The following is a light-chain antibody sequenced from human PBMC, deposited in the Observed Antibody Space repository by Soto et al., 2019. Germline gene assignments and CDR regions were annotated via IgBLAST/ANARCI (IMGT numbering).Light chain of an antibody. CDR3: QQSNSTLRGT. J-gene: IGKJ4*01. V-gene: IGKV1-39*01. CDR2: AAS. Sequence: DIQMTQSPSTLSASVGDRVTITCRASQSISSWLAWYQQKPGKAPKLLIYAASSLQSGVPSRFSGSGSGTDFTLTISSLQPEDFATYYCQQSNSTLRGTFGGGTKVDI. CDR1: QSISSW.